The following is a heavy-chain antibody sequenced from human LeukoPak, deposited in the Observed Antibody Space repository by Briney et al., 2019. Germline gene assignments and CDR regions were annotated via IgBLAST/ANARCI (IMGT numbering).Heavy chain of an antibody. J-gene: IGHJ4*02. CDR1: GYTFTGYY. CDR2: INPNSGGT. Sequence: ASVKVSCKASGYTFTGYYMHWVRQAPGQGLEWMGWINPNSGGTNYAQEFQGRVTMTRDTSISTAYMELSRLRSDDTAVYYCAREFGSGYSDYWGQGTLVTVSS. V-gene: IGHV1-2*02. CDR3: AREFGSGYSDY. D-gene: IGHD3-3*01.